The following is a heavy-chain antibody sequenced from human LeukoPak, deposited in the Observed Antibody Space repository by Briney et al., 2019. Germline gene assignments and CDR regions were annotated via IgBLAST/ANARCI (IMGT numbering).Heavy chain of an antibody. V-gene: IGHV4-34*01. Sequence: SETLSLTCAVYGGSFSGYYWSWIRQPPGKGLEWFGEINHSGSTNYNPSLKSRVTISVDTSKNQFSLKLSSVTAADTVVYYCYDSSGYYYPFDIWGQGTMVTVSS. J-gene: IGHJ3*02. CDR1: GGSFSGYY. CDR2: INHSGST. CDR3: YDSSGYYYPFDI. D-gene: IGHD3-22*01.